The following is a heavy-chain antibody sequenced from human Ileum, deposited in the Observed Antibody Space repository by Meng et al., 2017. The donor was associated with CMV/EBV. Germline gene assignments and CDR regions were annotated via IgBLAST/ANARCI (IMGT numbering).Heavy chain of an antibody. V-gene: IGHV4-30-4*08. Sequence: DLRPGLGQLSHTLSLASTVAGGSISSGDYYCTSIRQPPGTGLEWIGFIYYSGSTSYNPSLKSRVSISVDPSRNQFSLQLSSVPAADPAVYYCARRSSGLFDYWGQGILVTVSS. CDR2: IYYSGST. D-gene: IGHD6-13*01. CDR3: ARRSSGLFDY. J-gene: IGHJ4*02. CDR1: GGSISSGDYY.